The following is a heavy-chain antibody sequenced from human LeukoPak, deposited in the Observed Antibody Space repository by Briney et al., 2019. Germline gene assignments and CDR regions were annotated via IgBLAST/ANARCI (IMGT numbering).Heavy chain of an antibody. D-gene: IGHD2-15*01. J-gene: IGHJ4*02. Sequence: SLRLFCAASGFRFSDYYMNWIRQAPGKGLEWISHISSPGTTISYADSVKRRFTVSRDNAKNSLYLEMNSLRADDTAVYYCARGSGPLFYLDYWGQGTLVSVS. CDR1: GFRFSDYY. CDR3: ARGSGPLFYLDY. V-gene: IGHV3-11*04. CDR2: ISSPGTTI.